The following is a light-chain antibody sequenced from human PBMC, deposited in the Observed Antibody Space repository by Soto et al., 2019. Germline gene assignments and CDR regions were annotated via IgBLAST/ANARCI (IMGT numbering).Light chain of an antibody. CDR1: QTISSH. CDR2: DAS. V-gene: IGKV1-39*01. CDR3: QQSDSTPYT. J-gene: IGKJ2*01. Sequence: DIQMTQSPSSLSASVGDRVIITCRASQTISSHLNWYQQKPGKAPRLLIYDASSLLSGVPSRFSGSGSGTDFTLTIASLQPEDFSTYYCQQSDSTPYTFGQGTKVEI.